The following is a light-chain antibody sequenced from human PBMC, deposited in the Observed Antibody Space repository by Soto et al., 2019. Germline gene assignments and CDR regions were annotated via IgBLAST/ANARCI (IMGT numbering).Light chain of an antibody. V-gene: IGKV3-11*01. CDR3: QHRYNWPLT. J-gene: IGKJ4*01. CDR1: QNIGSL. CDR2: DAS. Sequence: DIVLTQFPATLYLSPGERATLSCRASQNIGSLLAWYQQKPGQSPRLLIYDASNRATGIPARFSGSGSGTDFTLTISSLEPEDFAVYYCQHRYNWPLTFGGGSKVEIK.